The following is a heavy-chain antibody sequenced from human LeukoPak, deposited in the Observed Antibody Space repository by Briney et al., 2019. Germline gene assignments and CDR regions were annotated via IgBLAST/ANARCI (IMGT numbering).Heavy chain of an antibody. D-gene: IGHD2-2*01. V-gene: IGHV3-15*01. CDR2: IKSKTDGGTT. J-gene: IGHJ4*02. CDR3: TTEFLPAATSDY. Sequence: GGSLRLSCAASGFTFSSYAMSWVRQAPGKGLEWVGRIKSKTDGGTTDYAAPVKGRFTISRDDSKNTLYLQMNSLKTEDTAVYYCTTEFLPAATSDYWGQGTLVTVSS. CDR1: GFTFSSYA.